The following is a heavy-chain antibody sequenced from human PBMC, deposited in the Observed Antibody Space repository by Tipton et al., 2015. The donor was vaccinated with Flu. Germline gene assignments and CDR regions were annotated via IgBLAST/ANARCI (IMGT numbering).Heavy chain of an antibody. CDR1: GFTVSSDY. V-gene: IGHV3-53*01. Sequence: QLVQSGGGLIQPGGSLRLSCAASGFTVSSDYMSWVRQAPGKGLEWVSVIYSDGSTYYVDSVKGRFTVSRDNSKNMLSLQMNSLRAEDTAVYYCARGQGANPWGQGTLVTVSS. J-gene: IGHJ5*02. CDR3: ARGQGANP. CDR2: IYSDGST.